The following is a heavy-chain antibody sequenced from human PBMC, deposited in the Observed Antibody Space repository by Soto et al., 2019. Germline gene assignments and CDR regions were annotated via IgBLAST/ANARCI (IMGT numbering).Heavy chain of an antibody. CDR2: ISYDGSNK. CDR1: GFTFSSYA. J-gene: IGHJ6*02. D-gene: IGHD3-10*01. Sequence: QVQLVESGGGVVQPGRSLRLSCAASGFTFSSYAMHWVRQAPGKGLEWVAVISYDGSNKYYADSVKGRFTISRDNSKNTLYLQMNSLRAEDTAVYYCARDQDYYGSGSLSYGMDVWGQGTTVTVSS. CDR3: ARDQDYYGSGSLSYGMDV. V-gene: IGHV3-30-3*01.